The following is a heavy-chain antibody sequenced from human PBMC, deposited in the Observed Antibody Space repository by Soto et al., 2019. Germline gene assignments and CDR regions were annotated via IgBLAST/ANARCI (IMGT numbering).Heavy chain of an antibody. Sequence: QVQLVQSGTEVKKPGSSVNISCKASGGTFSSYAISWLRQAPGQGPEWMGGVVPILQTTIYAQKFLGRLTISADESTTTVFMELRSVTAEDTAAYFCAKDVGRDGYSWPILYFAMDVWGPGTAVTVSS. D-gene: IGHD5-18*01. CDR2: VVPILQTT. V-gene: IGHV1-69*01. J-gene: IGHJ6*02. CDR1: GGTFSSYA. CDR3: AKDVGRDGYSWPILYFAMDV.